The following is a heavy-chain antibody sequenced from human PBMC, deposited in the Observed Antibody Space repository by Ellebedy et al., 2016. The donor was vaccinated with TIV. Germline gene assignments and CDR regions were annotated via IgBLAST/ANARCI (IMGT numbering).Heavy chain of an antibody. J-gene: IGHJ4*02. V-gene: IGHV3-9*01. CDR1: GFTFDDYA. D-gene: IGHD3-9*01. CDR2: ISWNSGSV. CDR3: AKDKGSALSYFHQ. Sequence: PGGSLRLSCAASGFTFDDYAMHWVRQAPGKGLEWVSGISWNSGSVGYADSVKGRFTVSRDTAKNSLYLQMNSLRPEDTGLYYCAKDKGSALSYFHQWGQGTLVTVSS.